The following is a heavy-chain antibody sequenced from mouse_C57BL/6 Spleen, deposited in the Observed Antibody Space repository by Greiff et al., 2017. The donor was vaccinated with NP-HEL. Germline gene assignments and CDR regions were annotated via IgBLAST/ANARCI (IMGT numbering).Heavy chain of an antibody. CDR3: ARPGYYGSSYWSWFAY. CDR2: INPDSSTI. D-gene: IGHD1-1*01. V-gene: IGHV4-1*01. J-gene: IGHJ3*01. Sequence: CAASGVDFSRYWMSWVRRAPGKGLEWIGEINPDSSTINYAPSLKDKFIISRDNAKNTLYLQMSKVRSEDTALYYCARPGYYGSSYWSWFAYWGQGTLVTVSA. CDR1: GVDFSRYW.